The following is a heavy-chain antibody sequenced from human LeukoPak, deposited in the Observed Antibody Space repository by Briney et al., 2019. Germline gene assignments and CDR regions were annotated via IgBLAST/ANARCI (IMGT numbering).Heavy chain of an antibody. CDR2: IHYDGSNK. CDR3: ARDRRMVAASPVDY. V-gene: IGHV3-30*02. D-gene: IGHD2-15*01. CDR1: GFTFSSYG. J-gene: IGHJ4*02. Sequence: GGSLRLSCAASGFTFSSYGMHWVRQAPGKGLEWVAFIHYDGSNKYYADSVKGRFTISRDNSKSTLSLQMNSLRVEDTAVYYCARDRRMVAASPVDYWGQGTLVTVSS.